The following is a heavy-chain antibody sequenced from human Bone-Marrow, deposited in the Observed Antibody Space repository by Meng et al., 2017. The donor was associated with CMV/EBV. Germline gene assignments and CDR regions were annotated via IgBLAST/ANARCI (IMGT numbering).Heavy chain of an antibody. CDR3: ARTRIEVEPDGRQIKYYNYGMDV. D-gene: IGHD2-2*01. J-gene: IGHJ6*02. CDR1: GYTFTTYD. CDR2: MNRNSGNT. Sequence: ASVKVSCKASGYTFTTYDINWVRQATGQGLEWMGWMNRNSGNTGYAQKFQGRVTLTRVTSISTAYMELSSLTSDDTAVYYCARTRIEVEPDGRQIKYYNYGMDVWGQGTTVTVSS. V-gene: IGHV1-8*01.